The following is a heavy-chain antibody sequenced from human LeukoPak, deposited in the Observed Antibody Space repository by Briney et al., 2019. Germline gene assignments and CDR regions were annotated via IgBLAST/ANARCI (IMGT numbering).Heavy chain of an antibody. Sequence: PSETLSLTCTVSGYSISSGYYWGWIRQPPGKGLEWIGSIYHSGSTYYNPSLKSRVTISVDTSKNQFSLKLSSVTAADTAVYYCARVHGGSSVDYWGQGTLVTVSS. J-gene: IGHJ4*02. V-gene: IGHV4-38-2*02. D-gene: IGHD6-6*01. CDR1: GYSISSGYY. CDR3: ARVHGGSSVDY. CDR2: IYHSGST.